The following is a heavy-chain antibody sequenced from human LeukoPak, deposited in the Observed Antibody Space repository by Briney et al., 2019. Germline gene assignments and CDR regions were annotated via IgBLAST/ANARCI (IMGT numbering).Heavy chain of an antibody. D-gene: IGHD3-10*01. CDR2: INQDGTEK. CDR3: AKVAKYYYGPETYYFFEQ. J-gene: IGHJ4*02. Sequence: SGGSLRLSCAASGFTFSDYWMSWVRQAPGKGLEWVANINQDGTEKYYVDSVKGRFSISRDYAKNSLYLQMNSLRVEDTAVYYCAKVAKYYYGPETYYFFEQWGQGTPVTASS. V-gene: IGHV3-7*01. CDR1: GFTFSDYW.